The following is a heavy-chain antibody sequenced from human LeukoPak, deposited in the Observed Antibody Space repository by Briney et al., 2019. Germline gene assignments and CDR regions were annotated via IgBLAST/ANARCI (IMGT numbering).Heavy chain of an antibody. V-gene: IGHV3-30-3*01. Sequence: GGSLRLSCAASGFTFSSYAMHWVRQAPGKGLEWVAVISYDGSNKYYADSVKGRFTISRDNSKNTLYLQMNSLRAEDTAVYYCARVEGWLPHGLFDYWGQGTLVTVSS. D-gene: IGHD5-24*01. J-gene: IGHJ4*02. CDR3: ARVEGWLPHGLFDY. CDR2: ISYDGSNK. CDR1: GFTFSSYA.